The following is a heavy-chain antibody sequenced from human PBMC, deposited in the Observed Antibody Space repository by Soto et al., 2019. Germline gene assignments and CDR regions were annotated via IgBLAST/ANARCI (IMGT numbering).Heavy chain of an antibody. J-gene: IGHJ6*02. CDR2: ISAYNGNT. CDR1: GYTFTSYG. V-gene: IGHV1-18*01. CDR3: ARARIAAAGSYYYFGMDV. D-gene: IGHD6-13*01. Sequence: ASVKVSCKASGYTFTSYGISWVRQAPGQGLEWMGWISAYNGNTNYAQKLQGRVTMTRDTSTSTVYMELSSLRSEDTAVYYCARARIAAAGSYYYFGMDVWGQGTTVTVSS.